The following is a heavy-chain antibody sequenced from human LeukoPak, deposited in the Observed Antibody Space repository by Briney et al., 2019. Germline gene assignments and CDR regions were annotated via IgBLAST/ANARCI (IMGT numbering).Heavy chain of an antibody. Sequence: SETLSLTCTVSGYSISSGYYWGWFRQPPRKGLEWIGTIYHSGSTYSNPSLKSRVTISVDTSKNQFSLKLSSVTAADTAVYYCARVGYYPDYYMDVWGKGTTVTVSS. V-gene: IGHV4-38-2*02. D-gene: IGHD2-21*01. J-gene: IGHJ6*03. CDR3: ARVGYYPDYYMDV. CDR2: IYHSGST. CDR1: GYSISSGYY.